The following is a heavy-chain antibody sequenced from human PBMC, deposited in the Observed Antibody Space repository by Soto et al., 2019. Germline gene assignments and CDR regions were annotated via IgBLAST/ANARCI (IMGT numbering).Heavy chain of an antibody. Sequence: PSETLSLTCTASGGSISSYYWSWIRQPPGKGLEWIGYIYYSGSTNYNPSLKSRVTISVDTSKNQFSLKLSSVTAADTAVYYCARAKYNWNVGFDYWGQGTLVTVSS. V-gene: IGHV4-59*01. CDR2: IYYSGST. CDR1: GGSISSYY. CDR3: ARAKYNWNVGFDY. D-gene: IGHD1-20*01. J-gene: IGHJ4*02.